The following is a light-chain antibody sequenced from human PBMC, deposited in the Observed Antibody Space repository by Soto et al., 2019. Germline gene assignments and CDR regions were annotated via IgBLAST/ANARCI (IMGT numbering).Light chain of an antibody. J-gene: IGKJ1*01. Sequence: DIQMTQSPSTLCASVGDRVTITCRASQSISNWLAWYQQKPGKAPKLLIYKASNLESGVPSRFSGSGSGTEFTLTISRLDPEDFAVYYCQQYGTSPAWTFGQGTKVDIK. CDR2: KAS. CDR1: QSISNW. CDR3: QQYGTSPAWT. V-gene: IGKV1-5*03.